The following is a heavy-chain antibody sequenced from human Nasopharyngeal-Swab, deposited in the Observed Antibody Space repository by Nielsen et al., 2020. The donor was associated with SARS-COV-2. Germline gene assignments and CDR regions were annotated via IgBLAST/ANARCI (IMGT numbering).Heavy chain of an antibody. CDR3: ARGYAAMGFFDY. D-gene: IGHD2-2*01. CDR1: GFPFGTSC. V-gene: IGHV3-74*01. CDR2: IIIDGSST. Sequence: GESLKLSFASSGFPFGTSCMPWVRHAPGKGLEWFSRIIIDGSSTGDADSVKGRFTVSRDNAKNTLYLQMSSLRAEDTAVYYCARGYAAMGFFDYWGQGTLVTVSS. J-gene: IGHJ4*02.